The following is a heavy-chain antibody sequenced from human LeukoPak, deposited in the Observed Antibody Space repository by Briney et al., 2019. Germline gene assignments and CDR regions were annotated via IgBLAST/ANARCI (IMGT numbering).Heavy chain of an antibody. CDR2: IYPSGSDI. D-gene: IGHD2-15*01. V-gene: IGHV5-51*01. J-gene: IGHJ5*02. CDR1: GYSINNYW. Sequence: GESLKISCKGSGYSINNYWIGWVRQLPGKGLEWMGIIYPSGSDIRYSPSSQGQVTLSAAKPISTAYLQWSSLKASATAMYYCARQEYCSGGSCYTWFDPWGQGTLVTVSS. CDR3: ARQEYCSGGSCYTWFDP.